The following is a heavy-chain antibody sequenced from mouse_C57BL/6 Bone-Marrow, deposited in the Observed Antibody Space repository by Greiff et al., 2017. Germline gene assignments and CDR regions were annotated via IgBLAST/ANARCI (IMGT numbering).Heavy chain of an antibody. CDR1: GYTFTSYW. CDR3: AREGTVVPHYYAMDY. V-gene: IGHV1-55*01. Sequence: QVQLQQPGAELVKPGASVKMSCKASGYTFTSYWITWVKQRPGQGLEWIGDIYPGSGSTNYNEKFKSKATLTVDTSSSTAYMQLSSLPSEDSAVYYCAREGTVVPHYYAMDYWGQGTSVTVSS. J-gene: IGHJ4*01. D-gene: IGHD1-1*01. CDR2: IYPGSGST.